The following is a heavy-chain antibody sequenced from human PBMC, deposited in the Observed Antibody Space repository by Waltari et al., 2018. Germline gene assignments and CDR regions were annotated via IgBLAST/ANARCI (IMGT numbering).Heavy chain of an antibody. V-gene: IGHV4-39*01. J-gene: IGHJ4*02. CDR3: VRQRSADFWSGYFDL. CDR1: GDSISTSTFY. Sequence: QAQLQELGPGQVKPSETLSFRCAVSGDSISTSTFYWGWVRQPPGKGLEWVGSGYYNGNKVYNPSLSSRLTLSMATSNNHFSLSLTSVTAADTAVYYCVRQRSADFWSGYFDLWGQGTLVTVSS. CDR2: GYYNGNK. D-gene: IGHD3-3*01.